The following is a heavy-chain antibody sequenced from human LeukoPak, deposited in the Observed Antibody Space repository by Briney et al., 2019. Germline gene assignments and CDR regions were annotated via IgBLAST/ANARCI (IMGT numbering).Heavy chain of an antibody. V-gene: IGHV1-3*01. CDR1: GYTFITHA. J-gene: IGHJ4*02. D-gene: IGHD3-9*01. CDR3: ARVHVFTAYFPFGY. CDR2: INPGNGNT. Sequence: GASVKVSCKASGYTFITHAMHWLRQAPGQRLEWMGWINPGNGNTKYSQKFQGRVTITSDTSASTAYMELSSLRSEDTAVYYCARVHVFTAYFPFGYWGQGTLVTVSS.